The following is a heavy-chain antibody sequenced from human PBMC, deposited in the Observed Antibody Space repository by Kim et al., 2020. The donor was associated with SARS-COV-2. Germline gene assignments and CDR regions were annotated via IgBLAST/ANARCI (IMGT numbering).Heavy chain of an antibody. CDR3: ARGKRHYYGSGSYEDY. Sequence: GGSLRLSCAASGFTFSSYSMNWVRQAPGKGLEWVSSISSSSSYIYYADSVKGRFTISRDNAKNSLYLQMNSLRAEDTAVYYCARGKRHYYGSGSYEDYWGQGTLVTVSS. CDR1: GFTFSSYS. V-gene: IGHV3-21*01. CDR2: ISSSSSYI. J-gene: IGHJ4*02. D-gene: IGHD3-10*01.